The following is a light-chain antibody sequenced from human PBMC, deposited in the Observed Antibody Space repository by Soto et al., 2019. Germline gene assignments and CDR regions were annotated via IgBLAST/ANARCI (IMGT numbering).Light chain of an antibody. V-gene: IGLV1-40*01. CDR2: GNS. J-gene: IGLJ3*02. CDR1: SSNIGAGYD. Sequence: QSVLTQPPSVSGAPGQRVTISCTGSSSNIGAGYDVHWYQQFPGTAPKLLIYGNSNRPSGVPDRFSGSKSGASASLAITGLHAEDEDDYYCQSHDSSLSSGVFGGGTNVTVL. CDR3: QSHDSSLSSGV.